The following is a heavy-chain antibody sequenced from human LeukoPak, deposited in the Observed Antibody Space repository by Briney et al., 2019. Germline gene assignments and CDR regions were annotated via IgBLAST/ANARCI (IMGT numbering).Heavy chain of an antibody. J-gene: IGHJ4*02. Sequence: GESLKISCKDSGYSFTNYWIGWVRQMSGKGLEWMGIIYPGDSKTIYSPSFQGQVTISADKSINTAYLQWNSLKASDTAMYYCGRRWAKDNIYYFDQWGQGTLVTVSS. CDR1: GYSFTNYW. CDR3: GRRWAKDNIYYFDQ. D-gene: IGHD2/OR15-2a*01. CDR2: IYPGDSKT. V-gene: IGHV5-51*01.